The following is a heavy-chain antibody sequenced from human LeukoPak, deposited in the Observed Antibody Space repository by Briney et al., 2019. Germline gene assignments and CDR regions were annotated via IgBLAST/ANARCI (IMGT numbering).Heavy chain of an antibody. CDR3: ERELTYCGGDCYSMLGYFDL. CDR2: IKQEGSEK. CDR1: GFTFSSYW. J-gene: IGHJ2*01. D-gene: IGHD2-21*02. V-gene: IGHV3-7*01. Sequence: GGSLRLSCAASGFTFSSYWMSWVRQAPGKGLEGVANIKQEGSEKYYVDSVKGRFTISRDNAKNSLYLQMNSLRAEDTAVYYCERELTYCGGDCYSMLGYFDLWGRGTLVTVSS.